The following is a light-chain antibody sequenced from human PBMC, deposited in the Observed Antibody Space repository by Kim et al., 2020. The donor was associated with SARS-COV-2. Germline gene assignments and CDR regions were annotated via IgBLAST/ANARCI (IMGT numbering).Light chain of an antibody. J-gene: IGKJ5*01. Sequence: GESGTISCRARQDGSSSYFAWCQQKVDQAPRLLFYAASSRGTGIPDRFSGSGSGTDFTLTISRLEPEDFAVYYCQHYGSSPPFITFGQGTRLEIK. CDR1: QDGSSSY. CDR2: AAS. V-gene: IGKV3-20*01. CDR3: QHYGSSPPFIT.